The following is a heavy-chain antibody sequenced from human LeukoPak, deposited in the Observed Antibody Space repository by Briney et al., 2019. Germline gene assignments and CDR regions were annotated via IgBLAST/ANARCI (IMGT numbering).Heavy chain of an antibody. CDR3: AKLPITMIVVVINPEGV. J-gene: IGHJ4*02. CDR2: ISGSGGST. V-gene: IGHV3-23*01. CDR1: GGSFSGYY. Sequence: PSETLSLTCAVYGGSFSGYYWSWIRQPPGKGLEWVSAISGSGGSTYYADSVKGRFTISRDNSKNTLYLQMNSRRAEDTAVYCCAKLPITMIVVVINPEGVWGQGTLVTVSS. D-gene: IGHD3-22*01.